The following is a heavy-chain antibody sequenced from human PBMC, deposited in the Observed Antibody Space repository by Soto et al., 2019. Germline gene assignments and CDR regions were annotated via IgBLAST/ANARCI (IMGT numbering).Heavy chain of an antibody. Sequence: PSETLSLTCTVSGGSISSGDYYWSWIRQPPGKGLEWIGYIYYSGSTYYNPSLKSRVTISVDTSKNQFSLKLSSVTAADTAVYYCARESLTIFGADGDYFDYWGQGTLVTVSS. CDR1: GGSISSGDYY. CDR2: IYYSGST. D-gene: IGHD3-3*01. V-gene: IGHV4-30-4*01. CDR3: ARESLTIFGADGDYFDY. J-gene: IGHJ4*02.